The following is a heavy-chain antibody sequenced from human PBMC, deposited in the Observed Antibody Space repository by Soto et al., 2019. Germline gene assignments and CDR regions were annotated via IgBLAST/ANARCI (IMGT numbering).Heavy chain of an antibody. J-gene: IGHJ4*02. CDR2: ISSSSSTI. Sequence: EVQLVESGGGLVQPGGSLRLSCAASGFTFSSYSMNWVRQAPGKGLEWVSYISSSSSTIYDADSVKGRFTISRDNAKNSLYLQMNSLRDEATAVYYCARLDRRGWELLRTDYWGQGTLVTVSS. CDR3: ARLDRRGWELLRTDY. D-gene: IGHD1-26*01. CDR1: GFTFSSYS. V-gene: IGHV3-48*02.